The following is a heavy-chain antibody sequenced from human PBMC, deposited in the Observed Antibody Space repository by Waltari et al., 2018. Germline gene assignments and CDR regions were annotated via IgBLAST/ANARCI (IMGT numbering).Heavy chain of an antibody. CDR1: GFTFSSYA. CDR2: ISYDGSNK. J-gene: IGHJ4*02. CDR3: ARDIYSYGPHRGV. V-gene: IGHV3-30-3*01. Sequence: QVQLVESGGGVVQPGRSLRLSCAASGFTFSSYAMHWVRQAPGKGLEWVAVISYDGSNKYYADSVKGRFTISRDNSKNTLYLQMNSLRAEDTAVYYCARDIYSYGPHRGVWGQGTLVTVSS. D-gene: IGHD5-18*01.